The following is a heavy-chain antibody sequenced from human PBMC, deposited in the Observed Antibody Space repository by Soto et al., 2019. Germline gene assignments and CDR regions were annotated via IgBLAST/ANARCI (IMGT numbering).Heavy chain of an antibody. CDR3: ARGLGGVTAAGNSSVDFDY. CDR2: INHSGST. J-gene: IGHJ4*02. D-gene: IGHD6-13*01. Sequence: SETLSLTCAVYGGPFSGYYWSWIRQPPGKGLEWIGEINHSGSTNYNPSLKSRVTISVDTSKNQFSLKLSSVTAADTAVYYCARGLGGVTAAGNSSVDFDYWGQGTLVTVSS. CDR1: GGPFSGYY. V-gene: IGHV4-34*01.